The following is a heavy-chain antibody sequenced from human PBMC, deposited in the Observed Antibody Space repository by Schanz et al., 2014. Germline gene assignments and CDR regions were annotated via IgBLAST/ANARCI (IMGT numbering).Heavy chain of an antibody. D-gene: IGHD5-12*01. CDR3: ARARYTGYDCSGY. V-gene: IGHV1-2*02. J-gene: IGHJ4*02. Sequence: QVQLVQSGPAVKKPGASMKVSCLASGYSFTDFLHWVRQAPGQGLEWMGWINPNSGETNYEQKFKGRVPLTSDTSISTAFMELSGLTSDDTATYFCARARYTGYDCSGYWGQGTLLIVSS. CDR1: GYSFTDF. CDR2: INPNSGET.